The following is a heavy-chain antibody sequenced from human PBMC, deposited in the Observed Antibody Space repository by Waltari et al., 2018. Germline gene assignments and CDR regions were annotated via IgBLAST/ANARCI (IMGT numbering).Heavy chain of an antibody. J-gene: IGHJ4*02. Sequence: EVLLVESGGGLVQPGGSLRLSCKASGFSFSDYWMTWVRRAPGKGLDWVANIKRDGRDKYYVDSVKGRFSISRDNSEKSLYLQMDNLRPEDTAVYYCARDHEYIADYWGQGTLVTVSS. D-gene: IGHD3-16*02. CDR2: IKRDGRDK. CDR3: ARDHEYIADY. CDR1: GFSFSDYW. V-gene: IGHV3-7*01.